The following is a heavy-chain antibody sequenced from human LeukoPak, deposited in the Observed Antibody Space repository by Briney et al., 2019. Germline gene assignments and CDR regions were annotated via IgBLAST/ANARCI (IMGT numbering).Heavy chain of an antibody. Sequence: SETLSLTCTVSGGSLGNYYWSWIRQPAGKGLEWIGRIYPTGHTHYNPSLKSRVTMSVDTSKNQFSLEMTSLTAADTAVYYCARITDPDYRSGWSGADYWGRGTQVTVSA. V-gene: IGHV4-4*07. CDR1: GGSLGNYY. CDR2: IYPTGHT. J-gene: IGHJ4*02. CDR3: ARITDPDYRSGWSGADY. D-gene: IGHD6-19*01.